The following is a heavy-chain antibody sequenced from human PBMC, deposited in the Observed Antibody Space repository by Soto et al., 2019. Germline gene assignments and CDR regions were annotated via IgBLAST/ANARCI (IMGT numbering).Heavy chain of an antibody. V-gene: IGHV4-39*07. J-gene: IGHJ4*02. CDR1: DGSISSSSYY. D-gene: IGHD6-13*01. Sequence: SETLSLTCTVSDGSISSSSYYWGWIRQPPGKGLEWIGSIYYSGSTYYNPSLKSRVTISVDTSKNQFSLKLSSVTAADTAVYYCARSYSSSWSGGYFDYWGQGTLVTVSS. CDR2: IYYSGST. CDR3: ARSYSSSWSGGYFDY.